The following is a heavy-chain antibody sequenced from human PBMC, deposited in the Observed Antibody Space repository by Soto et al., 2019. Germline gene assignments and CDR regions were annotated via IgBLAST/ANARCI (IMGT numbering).Heavy chain of an antibody. D-gene: IGHD2-15*01. CDR3: ASVETQRYYYGMDV. J-gene: IGHJ6*01. CDR2: IIPIFGTA. V-gene: IGHV1-69*13. Sequence: SVKVSCKASGYTFSSYAISWVRQAPGQGLEWMGGIIPIFGTADYAQKFQGRVTITADESTSTAYMELSSLRSEDTAVYYCASVETQRYYYGMDVWGQGTTVTVSS. CDR1: GYTFSSYA.